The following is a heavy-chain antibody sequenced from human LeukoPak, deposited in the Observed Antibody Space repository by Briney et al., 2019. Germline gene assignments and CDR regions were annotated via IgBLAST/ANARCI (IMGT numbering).Heavy chain of an antibody. D-gene: IGHD3-16*01. CDR3: AKDWGEYFDYVWGSFTSFDF. V-gene: IGHV3-23*01. CDR1: GFTFSSYG. Sequence: GGSLRLSCAASGFTFSSYGVSWVRQAPGKGLGWVSGISGSGHRTYYADSVKGRFTISRDNSKNTLYLQMNSLRAEDTAVYYWAKDWGEYFDYVWGSFTSFDFWGQGTLVTVSS. CDR2: ISGSGHRT. J-gene: IGHJ4*02.